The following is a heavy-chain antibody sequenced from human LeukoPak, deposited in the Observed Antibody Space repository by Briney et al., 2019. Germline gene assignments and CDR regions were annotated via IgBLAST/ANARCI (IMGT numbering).Heavy chain of an antibody. D-gene: IGHD2-2*02. CDR1: GYTFTGYY. J-gene: IGHJ6*03. V-gene: IGHV1-2*02. CDR3: ARDGQYCSSTSCYTLYYYYYYTDV. Sequence: ASVTVSCKASGYTFTGYYMHWVRQAPGQGLEWMGWINPNSGGTNYAQKFQGRVTMTRDTSISTAYMELSRLRSDDTAVYYCARDGQYCSSTSCYTLYYYYYYTDVWGKGTTVTVSS. CDR2: INPNSGGT.